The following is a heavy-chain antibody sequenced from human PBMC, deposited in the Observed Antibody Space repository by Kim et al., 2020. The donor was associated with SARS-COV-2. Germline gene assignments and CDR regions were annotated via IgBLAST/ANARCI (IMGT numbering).Heavy chain of an antibody. Sequence: SETLSLTCTVSGGSISSYYWSWIRQPPGKGLEWIGYVYYSGSTSYNPSFKSRVTISVDRPKDHFSLKLRSVSAADTAAYYCARFRGYERDFHYGLDVWGQGTTVTVSS. V-gene: IGHV4-59*01. CDR2: VYYSGST. D-gene: IGHD5-12*01. CDR3: ARFRGYERDFHYGLDV. J-gene: IGHJ6*02. CDR1: GGSISSYY.